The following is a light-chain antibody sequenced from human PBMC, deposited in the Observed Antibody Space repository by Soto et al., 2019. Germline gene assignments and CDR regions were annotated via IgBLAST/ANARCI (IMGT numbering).Light chain of an antibody. V-gene: IGKV3-11*01. CDR1: QSVSSY. CDR3: QQRSNWPPN. Sequence: EIVLTQSPATLSLSPGERATLSCRASQSVSSYLAWYQQKPGQAPRLLIYDASNRATGIPARFSGSGSGTDFTLTMSSLEPEDFAVYYCQQRSNWPPNFGQGTKLEIK. CDR2: DAS. J-gene: IGKJ2*01.